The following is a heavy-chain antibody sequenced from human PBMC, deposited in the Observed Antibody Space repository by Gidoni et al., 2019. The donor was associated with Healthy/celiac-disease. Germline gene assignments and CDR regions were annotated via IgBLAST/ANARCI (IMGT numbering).Heavy chain of an antibody. V-gene: IGHV3-53*01. Sequence: EVQLVESGGGLIQPGGSLRLSCAASGFTVSSNYMSWVRQGPGKGLEWGSVIYSGGRTTYADSVKGRSTISRDNPKNTLYLKMNSLRAEDTAVYYCARELGRIDYWGQGTLVTVSS. CDR1: GFTVSSNY. CDR3: ARELGRIDY. D-gene: IGHD1-1*01. J-gene: IGHJ4*02. CDR2: IYSGGRT.